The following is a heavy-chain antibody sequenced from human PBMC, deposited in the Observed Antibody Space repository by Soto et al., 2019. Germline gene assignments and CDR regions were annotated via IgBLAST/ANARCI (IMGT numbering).Heavy chain of an antibody. Sequence: PGGSLRLSCVASGLPIAGNYMAWVRQAPGKGLEWASVIYNDGTTYYSQSVEGRFTISRDTSKNTLYLQMDRLRDEDTAVYYCVRPLPSGQTHARDVWGQGTTVTVSS. D-gene: IGHD3-10*01. J-gene: IGHJ6*02. CDR1: GLPIAGNY. CDR3: VRPLPSGQTHARDV. CDR2: IYNDGTT. V-gene: IGHV3-53*01.